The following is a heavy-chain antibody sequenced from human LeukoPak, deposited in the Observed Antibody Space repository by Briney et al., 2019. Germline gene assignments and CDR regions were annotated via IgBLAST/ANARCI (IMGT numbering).Heavy chain of an antibody. CDR2: IYYSGST. V-gene: IGHV4-39*07. CDR1: GGSVNSSNYY. Sequence: SETLSLTCTVSGGSVNSSNYYWGWIRQPPGKGLEWIGNIYYSGSTYQNPSLKSRVTISVDTSKNQFSLKLSSVTAADTAVYYCARGGFCSSTSCYPEGTGTWFDPWGQGTLVTVSS. J-gene: IGHJ5*02. CDR3: ARGGFCSSTSCYPEGTGTWFDP. D-gene: IGHD2-2*01.